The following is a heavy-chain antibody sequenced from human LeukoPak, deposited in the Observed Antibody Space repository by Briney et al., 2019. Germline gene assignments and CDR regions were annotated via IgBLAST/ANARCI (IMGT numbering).Heavy chain of an antibody. CDR2: IKQDGREQ. CDR1: GFTSSDYW. Sequence: GGSLRLSCAASGFTSSDYWMSWVRQAPGKGLEWVANIKQDGREQYYVDSVKGRFTISRDNAKNSLYLQMNSLRAEDTAVYYCARVRDKVVVTAIPTYFDYWGQGTLVTVSS. J-gene: IGHJ4*02. D-gene: IGHD2-21*02. CDR3: ARVRDKVVVTAIPTYFDY. V-gene: IGHV3-7*05.